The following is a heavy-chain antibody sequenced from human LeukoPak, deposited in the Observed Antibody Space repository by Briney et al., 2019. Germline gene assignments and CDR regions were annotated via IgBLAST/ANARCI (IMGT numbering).Heavy chain of an antibody. D-gene: IGHD6-19*01. J-gene: IGHJ1*01. CDR3: AKDGIAVAGTGYFQH. CDR2: ISWDGGSA. Sequence: GGSLRLSCAASGFTFDDYAMHWVRQAPGKGLEWVSLISWDGGSAYYADSVKGRFTISRDNSKNSLYLQMNSLRAEDTALYYCAKDGIAVAGTGYFQHWGQGTLVTVSS. CDR1: GFTFDDYA. V-gene: IGHV3-43D*03.